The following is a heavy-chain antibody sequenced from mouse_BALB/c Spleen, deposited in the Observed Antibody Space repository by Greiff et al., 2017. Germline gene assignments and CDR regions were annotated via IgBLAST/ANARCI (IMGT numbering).Heavy chain of an antibody. J-gene: IGHJ2*01. CDR2: INPSNGGT. CDR3: TRGAYYYGSSYDFDY. V-gene: IGHV1S81*02. D-gene: IGHD1-1*01. CDR1: GYTFTSYY. Sequence: QVQLQQSGAELVKPGASVKLSCKASGYTFTSYYMYWVKQRPGQGLEWIGEINPSNGGTNFNEKFKSKATLTVDKSSSTAYMQLSSLTSEDSAVYYCTRGAYYYGSSYDFDYWGQGTTLTVSS.